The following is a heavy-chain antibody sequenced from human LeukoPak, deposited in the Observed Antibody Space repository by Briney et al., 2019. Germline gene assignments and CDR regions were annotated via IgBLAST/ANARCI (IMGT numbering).Heavy chain of an antibody. V-gene: IGHV4-34*01. CDR3: ARGSVVVVAAIYYYYYYMDV. Sequence: SETLSLTCAVYGGSFSGYYWSWIRQPPGKGLEWIGEINHSGSTNYNPSLKSRVTISVDTSKNQFSLKLSSVTAADTAVYYCARGSVVVVAAIYYYYYYMDVWGKGTTVTVFS. CDR1: GGSFSGYY. J-gene: IGHJ6*03. CDR2: INHSGST. D-gene: IGHD2-15*01.